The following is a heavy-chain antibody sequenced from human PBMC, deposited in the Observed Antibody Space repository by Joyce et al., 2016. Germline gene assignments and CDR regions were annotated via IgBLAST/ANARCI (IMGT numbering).Heavy chain of an antibody. V-gene: IGHV3-48*04. CDR2: SSSGSSTI. D-gene: IGHD3-16*02. J-gene: IGHJ4*02. Sequence: EVQLVESGGGLVKPGGSLRLSCAASGFSFSIYSIDWVRQAPGKGLEWVSYSSSGSSTIYYADSVKGRFTSSRDNAKNSQYLQMNSLRAEDTAVYYCARGHYDYVWGTYRYYFDYWGQGTLVTVSS. CDR3: ARGHYDYVWGTYRYYFDY. CDR1: GFSFSIYS.